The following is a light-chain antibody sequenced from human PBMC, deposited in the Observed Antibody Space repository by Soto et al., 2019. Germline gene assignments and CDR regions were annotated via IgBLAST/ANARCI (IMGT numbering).Light chain of an antibody. V-gene: IGKV2-28*01. CDR2: LGS. CDR3: MQALQTPCT. CDR1: QSLLHTIGYNY. J-gene: IGKJ2*02. Sequence: DIVMTQSPLSLPVTPGEPASISCRSSQSLLHTIGYNYLDWYLQKPGQSPQLLIYLGSNRASGVPDRFSGSGSGTDFTLKISRVEAEDVGLYYCMQALQTPCTFGQGTKLEIK.